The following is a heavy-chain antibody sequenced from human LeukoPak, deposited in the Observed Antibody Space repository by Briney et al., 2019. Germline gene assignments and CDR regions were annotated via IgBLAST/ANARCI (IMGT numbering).Heavy chain of an antibody. CDR2: ISAYNGNT. Sequence: ASVKVSCKASGYTFTSYGISWVRQAPGQGLEWMGWISAYNGNTNYAQKLQGRVTMTTDTSTSTAYMEQRSLRSDDTAVYYCARDIIEYSSSVGFDYWGQGTLVTVSS. D-gene: IGHD6-6*01. J-gene: IGHJ4*02. CDR1: GYTFTSYG. CDR3: ARDIIEYSSSVGFDY. V-gene: IGHV1-18*01.